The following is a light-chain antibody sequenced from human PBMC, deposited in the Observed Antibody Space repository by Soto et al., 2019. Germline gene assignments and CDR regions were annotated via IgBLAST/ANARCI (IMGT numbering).Light chain of an antibody. CDR2: KAS. V-gene: IGKV1-5*03. CDR1: QNINSW. CDR3: QQYNSHSDT. Sequence: DIQMTQSPSTLSASAGDRVTITCRASQNINSWLAWYQQKPGKAPRLLIYKASSLESGVPSRFSGSGSGTEFTLTISSLQPDDSATYYCQQYNSHSDTFGGGTKVDIK. J-gene: IGKJ4*01.